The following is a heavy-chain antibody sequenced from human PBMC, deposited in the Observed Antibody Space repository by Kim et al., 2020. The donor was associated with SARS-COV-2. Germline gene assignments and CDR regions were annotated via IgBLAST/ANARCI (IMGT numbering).Heavy chain of an antibody. J-gene: IGHJ6*02. V-gene: IGHV3-23*01. Sequence: YADSGKGRFTIPRDNSKNTLYLHMNSLRAEDTAVYFCAKFQGYYYYYGMDVWGQGTTVTVSS. CDR3: AKFQGYYYYYGMDV.